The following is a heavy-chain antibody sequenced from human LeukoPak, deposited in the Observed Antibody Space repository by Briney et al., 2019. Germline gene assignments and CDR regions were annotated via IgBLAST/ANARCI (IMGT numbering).Heavy chain of an antibody. J-gene: IGHJ4*02. CDR3: TRVGYIDEGIDY. V-gene: IGHV3-7*04. D-gene: IGHD5-24*01. CDR2: IKQDGSKK. Sequence: GGSLRLSCVASGFPFSSYWMTWVRQAAGKGLEWVANIKQDGSKKSYVDSVKGRFTISRDNAKNSLYLQMNSLRAEGTAIYYCTRVGYIDEGIDYWGQGTLVTVSS. CDR1: GFPFSSYW.